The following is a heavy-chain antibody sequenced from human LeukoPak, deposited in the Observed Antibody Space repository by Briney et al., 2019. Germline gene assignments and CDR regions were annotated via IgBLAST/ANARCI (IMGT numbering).Heavy chain of an antibody. J-gene: IGHJ6*03. D-gene: IGHD1-7*01. CDR2: IIPIFGTA. CDR1: GGTFSSYA. CDR3: ARGAGTTDYYYYMDV. V-gene: IGHV1-69*01. Sequence: GASVKVSCKASGGTFSSYAISWVRQAPGQGLEWMGGIIPIFGTANYAQKFQGRVTITADESTSTAYMELSSLRSEDTAVYYCARGAGTTDYYYYMDVWGKGTTVTVSS.